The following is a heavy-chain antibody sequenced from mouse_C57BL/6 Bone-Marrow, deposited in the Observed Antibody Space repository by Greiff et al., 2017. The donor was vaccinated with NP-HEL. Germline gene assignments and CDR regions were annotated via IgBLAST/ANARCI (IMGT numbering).Heavy chain of an antibody. Sequence: QVHVKQSGAELARPGASVKLSCKASGYTFTSYGISWVKQRTGQGLEWIGEIYPRSGNTYYNEKFKGKATLTADKSSSTAYMELRSLTSEDSAVYFCASTQLLGFAYWGQGTLVTVSA. CDR3: ASTQLLGFAY. CDR2: IYPRSGNT. V-gene: IGHV1-81*01. CDR1: GYTFTSYG. J-gene: IGHJ3*01. D-gene: IGHD1-1*01.